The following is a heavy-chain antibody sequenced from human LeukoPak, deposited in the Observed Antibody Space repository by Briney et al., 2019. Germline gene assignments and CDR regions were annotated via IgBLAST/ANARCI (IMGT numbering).Heavy chain of an antibody. CDR2: IEQGGGEK. V-gene: IGHV3-7*01. CDR3: ARAEVGAVDY. CDR1: GFTFSSYW. Sequence: GGSLRLSCAASGFTFSSYWMNWVRQAPGKGLEWVANIEQGGGEKNYVHSVKGRFTISRDNAKNSLYLEMNSLRAEDTAVYYCARAEVGAVDYWGQGTLVTVSS. D-gene: IGHD1-26*01. J-gene: IGHJ4*02.